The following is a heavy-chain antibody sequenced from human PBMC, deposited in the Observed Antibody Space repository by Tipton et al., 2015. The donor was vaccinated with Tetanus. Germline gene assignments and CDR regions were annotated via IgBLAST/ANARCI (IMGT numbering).Heavy chain of an antibody. CDR1: GFTFNNYA. D-gene: IGHD1-1*01. CDR2: VSGSGGGT. Sequence: SLRLSCAASGFTFNNYAMSWVRQAPGKGLEWVSIVSGSGGGTYYADSEKGRFTISRDNSKNTLYLQMDSLGAEDTARYYCAKATPDDTYHYMDGWGKGTTGTVSS. V-gene: IGHV3-23*01. CDR3: AKATPDDTYHYMDG. J-gene: IGHJ6*03.